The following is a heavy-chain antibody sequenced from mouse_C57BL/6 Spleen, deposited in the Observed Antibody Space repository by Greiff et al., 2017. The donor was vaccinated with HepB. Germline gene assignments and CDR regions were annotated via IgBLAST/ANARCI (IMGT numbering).Heavy chain of an antibody. Sequence: EVQVVESGGGLVKPGGSLKLSCAASGFTFSDYGMHWVRQAPEKGLEWVAYISSGSSTIYYADTVKGRFTISRDNAKNTLFLQMTSLRSEDTAMYYCANNYYGTLYYAMDYWGQGTSVTVSS. CDR3: ANNYYGTLYYAMDY. CDR2: ISSGSSTI. CDR1: GFTFSDYG. J-gene: IGHJ4*01. V-gene: IGHV5-17*01. D-gene: IGHD1-1*01.